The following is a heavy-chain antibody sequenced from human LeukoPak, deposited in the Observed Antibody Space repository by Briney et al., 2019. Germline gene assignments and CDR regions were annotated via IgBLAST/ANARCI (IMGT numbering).Heavy chain of an antibody. CDR2: MSTSGRII. CDR1: GFTFSDYY. J-gene: IGHJ5*02. V-gene: IGHV3-11*01. CDR3: ARVTLGNWFDP. D-gene: IGHD4/OR15-4a*01. Sequence: PGGSLRLSCAASGFTFSDYYMSWIRQAPGKGLEWVSYMSTSGRIIYYADSVKGRFTISRDNAKNSLCLQMNSLRAEDTAVYYCARVTLGNWFDPWGQGTLVTVSS.